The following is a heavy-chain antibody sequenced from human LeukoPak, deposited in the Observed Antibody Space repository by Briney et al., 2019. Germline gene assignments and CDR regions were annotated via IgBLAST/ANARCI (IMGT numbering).Heavy chain of an antibody. CDR3: ARDVGGSLDY. Sequence: GGSLRLSCAASVFTFSTYWMAWVRQAPGKGLEWVANIKGDESARHQADSVKGRFTISRDNAQNSVYLQMSSLRGEDTAVDYCARDVGGSLDYWGQGTLVTVSS. D-gene: IGHD1-26*01. CDR1: VFTFSTYW. J-gene: IGHJ4*02. V-gene: IGHV3-7*01. CDR2: IKGDESAR.